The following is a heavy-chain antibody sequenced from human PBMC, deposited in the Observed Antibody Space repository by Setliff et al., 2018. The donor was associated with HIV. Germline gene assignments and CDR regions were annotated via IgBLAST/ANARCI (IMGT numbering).Heavy chain of an antibody. Sequence: GESLKISCKGSKYSFDNYWIGWVRQMPGKGLQYIGIIYPSDSDTRYSPSLQRQATLSADKSTSTVYLELTNLKASDSGVYYCARRGYSGFEGAWFDDWGQGTLVTVS. CDR3: ARRGYSGFEGAWFDD. V-gene: IGHV5-51*01. CDR1: KYSFDNYW. CDR2: IYPSDSDT. D-gene: IGHD5-12*01. J-gene: IGHJ4*02.